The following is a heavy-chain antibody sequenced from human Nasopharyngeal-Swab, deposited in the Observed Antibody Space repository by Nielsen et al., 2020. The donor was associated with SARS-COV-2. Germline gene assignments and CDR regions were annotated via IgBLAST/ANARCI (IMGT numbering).Heavy chain of an antibody. D-gene: IGHD2-15*01. CDR1: GFTFSTYA. Sequence: GGSLRLSCSASGFTFSTYAMSWVRQDPGKGLEWVSSVSGTGHTTKYTDSVKGLFTISRDNSEKKVYLEMHSLRAEDTAVYYCAKDRYCSGGACYFNGFDSWGQGTLVTVSS. J-gene: IGHJ4*02. CDR3: AKDRYCSGGACYFNGFDS. V-gene: IGHV3-23*01. CDR2: VSGTGHTT.